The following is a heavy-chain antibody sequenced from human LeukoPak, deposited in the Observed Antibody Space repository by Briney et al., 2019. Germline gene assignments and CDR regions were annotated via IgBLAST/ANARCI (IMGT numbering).Heavy chain of an antibody. V-gene: IGHV3-23*01. CDR1: GITLSNYG. J-gene: IGHJ3*02. D-gene: IGHD3-9*01. Sequence: GGSLRLSCAVSGITLSNYGMSWVRQAPGKGLEWVAGISDSGGSTKYADSVKGRFTISRDNAKNSLYLQMNSLRAEDTAVYYCARDLNVLRYFDWLPYDAFDIWGQGTMVTVSS. CDR3: ARDLNVLRYFDWLPYDAFDI. CDR2: ISDSGGST.